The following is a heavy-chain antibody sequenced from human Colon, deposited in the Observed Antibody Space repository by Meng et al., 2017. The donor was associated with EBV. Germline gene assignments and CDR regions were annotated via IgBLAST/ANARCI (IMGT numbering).Heavy chain of an antibody. V-gene: IGHV4-4*02. Sequence: VHGHESGPGLVKPSGTLSLTCAVSGGSISSSHWWTWVRQPPGKGLEWIGEVYHTGSTKYNPSLKSRLTISVDKSKNQFSLNLTSVTAADTAVYYCARVWQSLTAFFDSWGQGTLVTASS. D-gene: IGHD2-21*01. CDR1: GGSISSSHW. CDR2: VYHTGST. J-gene: IGHJ4*02. CDR3: ARVWQSLTAFFDS.